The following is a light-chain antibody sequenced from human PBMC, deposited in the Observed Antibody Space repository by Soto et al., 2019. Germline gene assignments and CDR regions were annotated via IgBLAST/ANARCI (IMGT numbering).Light chain of an antibody. CDR1: PRVTSHY. Sequence: ENVLTQSPGTLSLSPGERATLSCRATPRVTSHYSAWYQQKPGQAPRLLIYDISTRATGIPDRFSGSGSGTDFTLTISRLEPEDFAVYYCQRYDTSKTFGQGTKVEAK. J-gene: IGKJ1*01. CDR3: QRYDTSKT. CDR2: DIS. V-gene: IGKV3-20*01.